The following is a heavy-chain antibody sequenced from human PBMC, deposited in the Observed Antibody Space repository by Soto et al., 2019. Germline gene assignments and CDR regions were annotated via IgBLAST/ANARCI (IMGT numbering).Heavy chain of an antibody. J-gene: IGHJ5*02. V-gene: IGHV1-69*01. Sequence: QVQLVQSGAEVKKPGSSVKVSCKASGGTFSSYAISWVRQAPGQGLEWMGGVIPIFGTANYAQKFQCRVTITADESTSTAYMELDSLRSEDRAVYYCARLSRTVLRYFDWLSDNWSDPWGQGTLVTVSS. CDR1: GGTFSSYA. CDR2: VIPIFGTA. D-gene: IGHD3-9*01. CDR3: ARLSRTVLRYFDWLSDNWSDP.